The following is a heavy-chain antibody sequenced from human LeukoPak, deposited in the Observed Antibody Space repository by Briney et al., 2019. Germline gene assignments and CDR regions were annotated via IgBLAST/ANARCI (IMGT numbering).Heavy chain of an antibody. J-gene: IGHJ5*02. CDR1: GSTFTCNY. Sequence: GASVTLSCTASGSTFTCNYMHWVRHAPGPGQGWKGWVNTNTGNPTYAQGFTGRCVFSLDASASTAFFQISSLKAEDTAVYYCARTGVSIAAAGKFDPWGQGTLVTVS. CDR2: VNTNTGNP. V-gene: IGHV7-4-1*02. D-gene: IGHD6-13*01. CDR3: ARTGVSIAAAGKFDP.